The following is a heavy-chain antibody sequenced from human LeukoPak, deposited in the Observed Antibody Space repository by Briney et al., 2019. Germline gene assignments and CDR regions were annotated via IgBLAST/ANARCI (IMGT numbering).Heavy chain of an antibody. CDR1: GFTFSSYG. D-gene: IGHD6-13*01. J-gene: IGHJ4*02. CDR2: ITNSGSDI. V-gene: IGHV3-21*05. Sequence: GGSLRLSCAASGFTFSSYGMHWVRQAPGKGLEWISYITNSGSDIEYADSVKGRFTISWDNAKKSLYLEMNTLRAEDTAIYYCACPYRSRFDYWGQGTLVAVSS. CDR3: ACPYRSRFDY.